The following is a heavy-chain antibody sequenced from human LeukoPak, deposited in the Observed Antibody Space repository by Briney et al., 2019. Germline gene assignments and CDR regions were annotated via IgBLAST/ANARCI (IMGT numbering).Heavy chain of an antibody. J-gene: IGHJ4*02. CDR3: AGGLYSSGWYRPIDY. CDR1: GFTFSSYA. CDR2: ISGSGGST. Sequence: GSLRLSCAASGFTFSSYAMSWVRQAPGKGLEWVSAISGSGGSTYYADSVKGRFTISRDNSKNTLYLQMNSLRAEDTAVYYCAGGLYSSGWYRPIDYWGQGTLVTVSS. V-gene: IGHV3-23*01. D-gene: IGHD6-19*01.